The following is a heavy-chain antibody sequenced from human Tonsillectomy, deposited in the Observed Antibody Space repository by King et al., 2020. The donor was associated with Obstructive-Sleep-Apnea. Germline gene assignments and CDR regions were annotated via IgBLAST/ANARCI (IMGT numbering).Heavy chain of an antibody. J-gene: IGHJ4*02. CDR3: ARGRPRRPGVGARYYFDY. CDR1: GGSFSGYY. D-gene: IGHD1-26*01. CDR2: INHSGST. Sequence: VQLQQWGAGLLKPSETLSLTCAVSGGSFSGYYWSWIRQPPGKGLEWIGEINHSGSTNYNPSLKSRVTISVDTSKNQFSLKLSSVTAADTAVYYCARGRPRRPGVGARYYFDYWGQGTLVTVSS. V-gene: IGHV4-34*01.